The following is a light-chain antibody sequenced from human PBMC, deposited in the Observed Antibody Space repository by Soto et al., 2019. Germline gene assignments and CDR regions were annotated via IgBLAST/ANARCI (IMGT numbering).Light chain of an antibody. Sequence: EIVMTQSPATLSVSPGERATLSCRASQSLNDNLAWYQQKPGQAPRLLIYRASTRATGVPARFSASGSGTEFTLTISRLEPEDFAVYYCQQYGYSPITFGQGTRLEIK. V-gene: IGKV3-15*01. CDR3: QQYGYSPIT. CDR1: QSLNDN. J-gene: IGKJ5*01. CDR2: RAS.